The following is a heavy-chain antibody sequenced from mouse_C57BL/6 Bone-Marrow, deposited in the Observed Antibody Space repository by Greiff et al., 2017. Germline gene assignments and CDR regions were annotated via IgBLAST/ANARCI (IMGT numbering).Heavy chain of an antibody. J-gene: IGHJ1*03. Sequence: VKQRPGQGLEWIGEIDPSDSYTNYNQKFKGKSTLTVDKSSSTAYMQLSSLTSEDSAVYYCAREPTYYGYDGGYFDVWGTGTTVTVSS. V-gene: IGHV1-69*01. CDR3: AREPTYYGYDGGYFDV. CDR2: IDPSDSYT. D-gene: IGHD2-9*01.